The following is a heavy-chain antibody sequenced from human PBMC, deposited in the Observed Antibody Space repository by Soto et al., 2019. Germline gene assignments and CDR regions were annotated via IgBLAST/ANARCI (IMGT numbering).Heavy chain of an antibody. D-gene: IGHD3-3*01. CDR1: GFTFSSYA. V-gene: IGHV3-23*01. CDR2: ISGSGGST. J-gene: IGHJ5*02. Sequence: EVPLLESGGGLVQPGGSLRLSCAASGFTFSSYAMSWVRQAPGKGLEWVSAISGSGGSTYYADSVKGRFTISRDNSKNTLYLQMNSLRAEDTAVYYCAKGPYYDFWSGYYTDNWFDPWGQGTLVTVSS. CDR3: AKGPYYDFWSGYYTDNWFDP.